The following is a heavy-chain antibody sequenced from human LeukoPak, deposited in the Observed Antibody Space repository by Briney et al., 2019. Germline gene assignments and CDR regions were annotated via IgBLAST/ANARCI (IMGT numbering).Heavy chain of an antibody. CDR1: GGSISSYY. CDR3: ARYIRGGRGVITPFDI. D-gene: IGHD3-3*01. J-gene: IGHJ3*02. CDR2: IYYSGST. V-gene: IGHV4-59*01. Sequence: PSGTLSLTCPVSGGSISSYYWSWIRQPPGKGLEWIGYIYYSGSTNYNPSLKSRVTISVDTSKNQFSLKLSSVTAADTAVYYCARYIRGGRGVITPFDIWGQGTMVTVSS.